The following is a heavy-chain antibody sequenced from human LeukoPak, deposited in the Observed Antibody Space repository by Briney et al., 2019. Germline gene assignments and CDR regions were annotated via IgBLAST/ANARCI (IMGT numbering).Heavy chain of an antibody. V-gene: IGHV3-21*01. CDR1: GFTFSSYE. Sequence: GGSLRLSCAASGFTFSSYEMNWVRQAPGKGLEWVSSISSSSSYIYYADSVKGRFTISRDNAKNSLYLQMNSLRAEDTAVYYCARRFGAARDDYMDVWGKGTAVTVSS. CDR3: ARRFGAARDDYMDV. D-gene: IGHD3-16*01. CDR2: ISSSSSYI. J-gene: IGHJ6*03.